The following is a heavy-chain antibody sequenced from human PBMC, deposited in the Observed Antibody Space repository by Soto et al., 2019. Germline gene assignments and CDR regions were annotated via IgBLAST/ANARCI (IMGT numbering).Heavy chain of an antibody. D-gene: IGHD2-15*01. CDR1: GFTFTSSA. J-gene: IGHJ4*02. CDR3: AAASRDCSGGSCYPTPGDY. V-gene: IGHV1-58*01. Sequence: GASVKVSCKASGFTFTSSAVQWVRQARGQSLEWIGWIVVGSGNTNYAQKFQERVTITRDMSTSTAYMELSSLRSEDTAVYYCAAASRDCSGGSCYPTPGDYWGQGTLVTVSS. CDR2: IVVGSGNT.